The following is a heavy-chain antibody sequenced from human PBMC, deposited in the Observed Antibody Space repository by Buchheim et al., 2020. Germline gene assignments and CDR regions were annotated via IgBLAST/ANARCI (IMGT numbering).Heavy chain of an antibody. CDR2: IKQDGSEK. V-gene: IGHV3-7*01. J-gene: IGHJ5*02. D-gene: IGHD5-18*01. CDR1: GFTLSSYW. CDR3: ARFDVDTLGSWFDP. Sequence: EVQLVESGGGLVRPGGSLRLSCAASGFTLSSYWMSWVRQAPGKGLEWVANIKQDGSEKYYVDSVKGRFTISGDNAKNSLYLQMNRLRAEDTAVYYCARFDVDTLGSWFDPWGQGTL.